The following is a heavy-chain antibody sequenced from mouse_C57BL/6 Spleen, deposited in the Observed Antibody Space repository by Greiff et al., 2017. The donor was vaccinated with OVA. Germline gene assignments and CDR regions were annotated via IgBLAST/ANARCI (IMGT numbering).Heavy chain of an antibody. CDR3: ARPVHFGGDAMDY. J-gene: IGHJ4*01. D-gene: IGHD3-1*01. Sequence: QVQLQQPGAELVMPGASVKLSCKASGYTFTSYWMHWVKQRPGQGLEWIGELDPSDSYTNYNQKFKGKSTLTVDKSSSTAYMQLSSRTSEDSAVYYCARPVHFGGDAMDYWGQGTSVTVSS. CDR2: LDPSDSYT. CDR1: GYTFTSYW. V-gene: IGHV1-69*01.